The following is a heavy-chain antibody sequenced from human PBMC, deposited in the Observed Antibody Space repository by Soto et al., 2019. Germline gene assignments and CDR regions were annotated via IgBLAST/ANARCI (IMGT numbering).Heavy chain of an antibody. CDR1: GGSISSGDYY. CDR3: ASAARRALGFAP. V-gene: IGHV4-30-4*01. Sequence: SETLSLTCTVSGGSISSGDYYWSWIRQPPGKGLEWIGYIYYSGSTYYNPSLKSRVTISVDTSKNQFSLKLSSVTAADTAVYYCASAARRALGFAPRGQGTLVTVSS. CDR2: IYYSGST. J-gene: IGHJ5*02. D-gene: IGHD6-6*01.